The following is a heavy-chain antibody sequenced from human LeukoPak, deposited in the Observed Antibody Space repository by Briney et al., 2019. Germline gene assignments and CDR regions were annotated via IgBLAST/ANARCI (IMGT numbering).Heavy chain of an antibody. Sequence: PGGSLRLSCAASGFTFRNHWMHWVRQTPGKGLVWVSRISSDGSSTTYADSVKGRFTISRDNAKNTLYLQMNNLRAEDRAMYYCARDQRVTGRPDIDYWGQGTLVIVSS. J-gene: IGHJ4*02. V-gene: IGHV3-74*03. CDR3: ARDQRVTGRPDIDY. CDR2: ISSDGSST. D-gene: IGHD6-6*01. CDR1: GFTFRNHW.